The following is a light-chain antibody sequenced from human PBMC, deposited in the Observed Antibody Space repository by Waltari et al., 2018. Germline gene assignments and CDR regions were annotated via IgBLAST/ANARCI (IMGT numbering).Light chain of an antibody. J-gene: IGKJ4*01. V-gene: IGKV4-1*01. CDR2: WAS. CDR1: DTILYSSSNKNY. Sequence: DIVMTQSPDSLTVSLGERATINCKSSDTILYSSSNKNYLAWYQQKPKQPPKLLIYWASTRESGVPDRFSGTGSGTDFTLTISRLQAEDVAVYYCQQYFKTPLTFGGGTKVEIK. CDR3: QQYFKTPLT.